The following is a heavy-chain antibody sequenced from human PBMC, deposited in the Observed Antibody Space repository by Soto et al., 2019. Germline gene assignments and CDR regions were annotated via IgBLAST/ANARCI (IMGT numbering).Heavy chain of an antibody. CDR1: GGSFSGYY. Sequence: SETLSLTCAVYGGSFSGYYWSWIRQPPGKGLEWIGEINHSGSTNYNPSLKSRVTISVDTSKNQFSLKLSSVTAADTAVYYCARGFHEGATPYYYYYGMDVWGQGTTVT. D-gene: IGHD1-26*01. J-gene: IGHJ6*02. CDR2: INHSGST. CDR3: ARGFHEGATPYYYYYGMDV. V-gene: IGHV4-34*01.